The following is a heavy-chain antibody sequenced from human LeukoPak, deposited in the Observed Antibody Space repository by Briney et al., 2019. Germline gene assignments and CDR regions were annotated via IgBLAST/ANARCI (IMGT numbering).Heavy chain of an antibody. Sequence: GESLRLSCAASGFSFSSYGMSWGCHAPAAGLELVSAISGSAGGTSYADSVKRRFTISRDNSKNTLYLQMNSLRAEDTAVYYCASDYGDCDWYFDLCGRGTLVTVSS. J-gene: IGHJ2*01. CDR1: GFSFSSYG. D-gene: IGHD4-17*01. V-gene: IGHV3-23*01. CDR3: ASDYGDCDWYFDL. CDR2: ISGSAGGT.